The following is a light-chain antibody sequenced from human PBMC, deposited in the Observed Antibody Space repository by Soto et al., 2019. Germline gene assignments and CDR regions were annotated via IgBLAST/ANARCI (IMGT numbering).Light chain of an antibody. CDR1: QSISRY. CDR3: QQSYSTLRT. V-gene: IGKV1-39*01. Sequence: DIQMTQSPSSLSASVGDRVTITCRASQSISRYLNWYQHKPGEAPRLLMYGASSLQSGVPSRFSGSGSGKDFRLTISSLQPEDFVIYYCQQSYSTLRTFGQGTKVEIK. J-gene: IGKJ1*01. CDR2: GAS.